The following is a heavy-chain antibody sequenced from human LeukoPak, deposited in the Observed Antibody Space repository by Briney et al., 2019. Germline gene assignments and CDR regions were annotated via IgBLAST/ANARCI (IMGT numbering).Heavy chain of an antibody. CDR2: IYPGDSNT. D-gene: IGHD1-26*01. Sequence: GESLKIFCKGSGYTFTTYWIAWVRQMPGKGLEWMGIIYPGDSNTKYSPSFQGRVTISADRSIFTAYLQWSNVKASDTAMYYCARQKWELSSPFDYWGQGTLVTVSS. CDR1: GYTFTTYW. V-gene: IGHV5-51*01. J-gene: IGHJ4*02. CDR3: ARQKWELSSPFDY.